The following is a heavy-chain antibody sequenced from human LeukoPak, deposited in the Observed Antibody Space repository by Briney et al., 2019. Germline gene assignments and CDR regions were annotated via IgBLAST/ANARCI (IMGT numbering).Heavy chain of an antibody. Sequence: VGSLRLSCAVSGITLSNYGMSWVRQAPGKGLEWVAGISDRGSRTNYADSVKGRFTISTDHPKNTLYLQMNSLRAEDTAVYFCAKRGVVIRVILVGFHKEAYYFDSWGQGALVTVSS. CDR1: GITLSNYG. CDR3: AKRGVVIRVILVGFHKEAYYFDS. CDR2: ISDRGSRT. V-gene: IGHV3-23*01. J-gene: IGHJ4*02. D-gene: IGHD3-22*01.